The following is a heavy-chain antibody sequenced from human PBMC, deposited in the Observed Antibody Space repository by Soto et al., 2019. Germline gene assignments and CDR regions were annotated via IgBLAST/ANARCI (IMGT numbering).Heavy chain of an antibody. V-gene: IGHV4-34*01. CDR1: GGSFSGYY. CDR2: INHSGST. CDR3: ASTRRIAAAGVGTNY. D-gene: IGHD6-13*01. Sequence: QVQLQQWGAGLLKPSETLSLTCAVYGGSFSGYYWSWIRQPPGKGLEWIGEINHSGSTNYNPSLKSRVTISVDTSKNQFSLKLSSGTAADTAVYYCASTRRIAAAGVGTNYWGQGTLVTVSS. J-gene: IGHJ4*02.